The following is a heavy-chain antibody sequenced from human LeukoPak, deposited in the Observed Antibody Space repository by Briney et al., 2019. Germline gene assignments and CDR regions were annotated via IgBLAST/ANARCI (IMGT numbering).Heavy chain of an antibody. CDR2: ISSSGSTI. CDR1: GFTFSSYE. V-gene: IGHV3-48*03. J-gene: IGHJ6*02. CDR3: AREQWLVKSYYYGMDV. D-gene: IGHD6-19*01. Sequence: PGGSLRLSCAASGFTFSSYEMNWVRQAPGKGLEWVSYISSSGSTIYYADSVKGRFTISRDNAKNSLYLQMNSLRAEDTAVYYCAREQWLVKSYYYGMDVWGQGATVTVSS.